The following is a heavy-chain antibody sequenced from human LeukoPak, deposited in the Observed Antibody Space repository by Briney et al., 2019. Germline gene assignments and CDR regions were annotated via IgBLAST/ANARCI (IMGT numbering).Heavy chain of an antibody. CDR1: GFTFSSYS. Sequence: NSGGSLRLSCAAPGFTFSSYSMNWVRQAPGKGLEWVSSISSSSSYIYYADSVKGRFTISRDNAKNSLYLQMNSLRAEDTAVYYCARLSGGATSGSYWGQGTLVTVSS. J-gene: IGHJ4*02. CDR3: ARLSGGATSGSY. D-gene: IGHD2-15*01. CDR2: ISSSSSYI. V-gene: IGHV3-21*01.